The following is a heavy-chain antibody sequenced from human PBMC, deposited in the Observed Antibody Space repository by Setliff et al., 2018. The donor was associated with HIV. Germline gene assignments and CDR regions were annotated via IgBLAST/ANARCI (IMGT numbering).Heavy chain of an antibody. V-gene: IGHV3-30*06. D-gene: IGHD1-26*01. CDR2: ISYDGSSK. CDR1: GFTFSSYG. CDR3: ARVWGVYPNYYYYMDV. J-gene: IGHJ6*03. Sequence: GGSLRLSCAASGFTFSSYGMHWVRQAPGKGLEWVAYISYDGSSKYYADSVKGRFTISRDKSKITLYLQMNSLRVEDTAVYYCARVWGVYPNYYYYMDVWGKGTTVTVSS.